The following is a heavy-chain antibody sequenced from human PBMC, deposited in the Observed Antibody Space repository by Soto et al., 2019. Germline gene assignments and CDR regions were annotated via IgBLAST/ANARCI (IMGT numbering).Heavy chain of an antibody. Sequence: EVQLLESGDGFIQPGGSLRLSCAASGFTFGSYAMSWVRQAPGKGLEWVTSTSASGGTTYYADSVKGRSTISRDNSKNMLYLEMNGLRAEDTAVYYCAKAKYSSSWWAVDYWGQGTLVTVSS. CDR3: AKAKYSSSWWAVDY. J-gene: IGHJ4*02. V-gene: IGHV3-23*01. D-gene: IGHD6-13*01. CDR1: GFTFGSYA. CDR2: TSASGGTT.